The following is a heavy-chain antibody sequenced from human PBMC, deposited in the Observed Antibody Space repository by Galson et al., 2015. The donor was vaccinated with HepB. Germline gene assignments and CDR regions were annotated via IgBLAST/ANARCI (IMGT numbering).Heavy chain of an antibody. Sequence: CAISGDSVSSNSAAWNWIRQSPSRGLEWLGRTYYKSKWYNDYAVSVKSRITINPDTSKNQFSLQLNSVTPEDTAVYYCARGGYDLENFDYWGQGTLVTVSS. CDR2: TYYKSKWYN. D-gene: IGHD5-12*01. CDR3: ARGGYDLENFDY. J-gene: IGHJ4*02. V-gene: IGHV6-1*01. CDR1: GDSVSSNSAA.